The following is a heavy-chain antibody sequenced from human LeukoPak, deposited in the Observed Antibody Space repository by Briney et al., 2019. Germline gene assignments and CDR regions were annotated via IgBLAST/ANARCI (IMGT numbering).Heavy chain of an antibody. V-gene: IGHV3-7*01. CDR2: IKQDGSEK. CDR3: ARGRMIVVVREGYFDY. CDR1: GFTFSSYW. J-gene: IGHJ4*02. Sequence: GGSLRLSCAASGFTFSSYWMSWVRQAPGKGLEWVANIKQDGSEKYYVDSVKGRFTISRDNAKNSLYLQMNSLRAKDTAVYYCARGRMIVVVREGYFDYWGQGTLVTVSS. D-gene: IGHD3-22*01.